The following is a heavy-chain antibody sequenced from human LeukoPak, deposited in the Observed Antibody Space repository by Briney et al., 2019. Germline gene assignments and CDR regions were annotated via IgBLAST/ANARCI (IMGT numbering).Heavy chain of an antibody. CDR3: ARSPTSYDYVWGSYRKYNWFDP. Sequence: SETLSLTCAVYGGSFSGYYWSWIRQPPGKGLEWIGEINHSGSTYYNPSLKSRVTISVDTSKNQFSLKLSSVTAADTAVYYCARSPTSYDYVWGSYRKYNWFDPWGQGTLVTVSS. CDR2: INHSGST. V-gene: IGHV4-34*01. D-gene: IGHD3-16*02. J-gene: IGHJ5*02. CDR1: GGSFSGYY.